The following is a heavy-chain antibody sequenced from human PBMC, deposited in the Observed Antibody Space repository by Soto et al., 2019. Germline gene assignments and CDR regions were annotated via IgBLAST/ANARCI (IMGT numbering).Heavy chain of an antibody. J-gene: IGHJ6*02. CDR3: ARDCYDRYSLYYYYGMDV. Sequence: EVQLLESGGGLVQPGGSLRVSCAAAGFTFSNHAMTWVRQAPGKGLEWVSTISGSGGTIYYADSVKGRFTISRDNSKNALWLQMNSLRAEDTALYYCARDCYDRYSLYYYYGMDVWGQGTTVTVSS. CDR2: ISGSGGTI. D-gene: IGHD3-22*01. CDR1: GFTFSNHA. V-gene: IGHV3-23*01.